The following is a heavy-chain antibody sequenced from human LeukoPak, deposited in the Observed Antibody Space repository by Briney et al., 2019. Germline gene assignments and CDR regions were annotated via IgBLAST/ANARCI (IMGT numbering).Heavy chain of an antibody. CDR1: GGTFSSYA. D-gene: IGHD3-3*01. CDR3: ARDNSFGVVISDYYYYGMDV. Sequence: ASVKVSCKASGGTFSSYAISWVRQAPGQGLEWMGGIIPIFGTANYAQKFQGRVTITADESTSTAHMELSSLRSEDTAVYYCARDNSFGVVISDYYYYGMDVWGQGTTVTVSS. CDR2: IIPIFGTA. V-gene: IGHV1-69*13. J-gene: IGHJ6*02.